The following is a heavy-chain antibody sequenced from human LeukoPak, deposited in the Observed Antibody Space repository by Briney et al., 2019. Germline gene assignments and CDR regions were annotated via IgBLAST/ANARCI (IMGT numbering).Heavy chain of an antibody. CDR1: GFTFSSYS. D-gene: IGHD2-8*01. CDR2: IRNKAHSYTT. CDR3: ARSYAYIDY. V-gene: IGHV3-72*01. J-gene: IGHJ4*02. Sequence: GGSLRLSCATSGFTFSSYSMTWVRQAPGKGLEWVGRIRNKAHSYTTEYAASVKGRFTISRDDSKNSLYLQMNSLKTEDTAVYSCARSYAYIDYWGQGTLVTVSS.